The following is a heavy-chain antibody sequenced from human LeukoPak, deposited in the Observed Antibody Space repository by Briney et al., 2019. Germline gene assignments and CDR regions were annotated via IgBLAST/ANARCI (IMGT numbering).Heavy chain of an antibody. J-gene: IGHJ3*01. V-gene: IGHV5-51*01. CDR1: GYNFITYW. Sequence: GESLKTSCKGSGYNFITYWIGWVRQMPGKGLEWMGIIYPGDSDTRYSPSFQGQVTISADKSISNAYLQWSSLKASDTAMYYCARQQQFCSGGNCYSLDAFDLWGQGTVVTVSS. D-gene: IGHD2-15*01. CDR3: ARQQQFCSGGNCYSLDAFDL. CDR2: IYPGDSDT.